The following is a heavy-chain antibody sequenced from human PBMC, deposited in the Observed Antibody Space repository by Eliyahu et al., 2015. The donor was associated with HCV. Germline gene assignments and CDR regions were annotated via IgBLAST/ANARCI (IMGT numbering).Heavy chain of an antibody. Sequence: EVQLVESGGGLVRPGGPLRXSCAAXGFXFSSYDXHGVRQSTGRGLEWVSSITTTDNTYYSDSVKGRFTISRENAKNSLYLQMNSLRVGDTAIYYCTRDRYDDGWFDPWGQGTLVTVSS. CDR3: TRDRYDDGWFDP. CDR2: ITTTDNT. V-gene: IGHV3-13*01. J-gene: IGHJ5*02. CDR1: GFXFSSYD. D-gene: IGHD3-3*01.